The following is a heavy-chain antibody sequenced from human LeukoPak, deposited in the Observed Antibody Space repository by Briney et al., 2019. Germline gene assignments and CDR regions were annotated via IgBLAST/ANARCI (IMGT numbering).Heavy chain of an antibody. CDR3: ARKADYFDY. J-gene: IGHJ4*02. D-gene: IGHD2-15*01. CDR1: GFTFSDYD. Sequence: PGGSLRLSCAASGFTFSDYDMSWVRQAPGKGLEWISYIGSSSSYTNYADSVKGRFTISRDNDKNSLYLQMNSLRAEDTAVYYCARKADYFDYWGQGTLVTVSS. CDR2: IGSSSSYT. V-gene: IGHV3-11*03.